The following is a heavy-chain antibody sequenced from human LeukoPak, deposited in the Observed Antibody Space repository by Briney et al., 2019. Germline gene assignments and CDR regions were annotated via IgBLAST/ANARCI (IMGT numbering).Heavy chain of an antibody. CDR3: ARSAGDPHAFDV. J-gene: IGHJ3*01. Sequence: HPGRSLRLSCAASGFTFSRHAMHWVRQAPGKGLEWVAVISYDGSNKDYADSVKGRFTVSSDNSKNTLYLQFSSLRAEDTAVFYCARSAGDPHAFDVWGQGTMVIVSS. V-gene: IGHV3-30-3*01. CDR2: ISYDGSNK. CDR1: GFTFSRHA. D-gene: IGHD4-17*01.